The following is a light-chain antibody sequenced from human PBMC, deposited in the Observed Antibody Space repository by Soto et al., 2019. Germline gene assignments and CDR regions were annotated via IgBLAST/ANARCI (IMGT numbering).Light chain of an antibody. J-gene: IGKJ5*01. V-gene: IGKV3-11*01. CDR3: QQRSNWPIT. CDR1: QSVDSY. Sequence: EIVLTQSPASLSLSPGERASLSCRASQSVDSYLVWYQQKPGQAPRLLIFGASSRATGIPARFSGSGSGTDFTLTINSLEPEDFAVYYCQQRSNWPITFGQGTRLEI. CDR2: GAS.